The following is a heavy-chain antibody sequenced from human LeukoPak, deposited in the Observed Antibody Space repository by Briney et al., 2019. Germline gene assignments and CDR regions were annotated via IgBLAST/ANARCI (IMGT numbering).Heavy chain of an antibody. CDR1: GYTFTSYD. Sequence: ASVKVSCKASGYTFTSYDINWVRQAPGQGLEWMGWISAYNGNTNYAQKLQGRVTMTTDTSTSTAYMELRSLRSDDTAVYYCARGGTTVTSYYYYYYYMDVWGKGTTVTVSS. J-gene: IGHJ6*03. V-gene: IGHV1-18*01. CDR2: ISAYNGNT. CDR3: ARGGTTVTSYYYYYYYMDV. D-gene: IGHD4-11*01.